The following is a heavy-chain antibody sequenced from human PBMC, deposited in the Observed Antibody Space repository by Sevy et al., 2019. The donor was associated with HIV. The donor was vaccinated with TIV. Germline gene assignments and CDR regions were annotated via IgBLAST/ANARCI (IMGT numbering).Heavy chain of an antibody. CDR2: IYPGDSDT. J-gene: IGHJ3*02. CDR1: GYSFTSYW. Sequence: GESLKISCKGSGYSFTSYWIGWVRQMPGKGLEWMGIIYPGDSDTRYSPSFQGQVTISADKSISSAYLQWSSLKASDTAMYYCARYRTYYYDSSGPTGAFDIWGQGTMVTVSS. V-gene: IGHV5-51*01. CDR3: ARYRTYYYDSSGPTGAFDI. D-gene: IGHD3-22*01.